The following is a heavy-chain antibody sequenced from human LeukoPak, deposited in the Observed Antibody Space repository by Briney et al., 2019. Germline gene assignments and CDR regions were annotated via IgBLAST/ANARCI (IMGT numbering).Heavy chain of an antibody. CDR2: IYYSGST. V-gene: IGHV4-39*01. Sequence: SETLSLTCTVYGGSISSSSYYWGWIRQPPGKGLEWIGSIYYSGSTYYIPSLKSRVTISVDTSKNQFSLKLSSVTAADTAVYYCARLLSTTPYYYGSGTPARWFDPWGQGTLVTVSS. D-gene: IGHD3-10*01. J-gene: IGHJ5*02. CDR3: ARLLSTTPYYYGSGTPARWFDP. CDR1: GGSISSSSYY.